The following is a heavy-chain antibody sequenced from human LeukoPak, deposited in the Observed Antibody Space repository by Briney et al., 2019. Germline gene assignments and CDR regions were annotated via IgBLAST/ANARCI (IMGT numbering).Heavy chain of an antibody. V-gene: IGHV3-23*01. CDR2: MSESGGST. D-gene: IGHD4-17*01. CDR1: GFTFSSYA. J-gene: IGHJ6*02. Sequence: GGSLRLSCAASGFTFSSYAMSWVRQAPGKGLEWVASMSESGGSTYYADSVKGRFTISRDDSKNTLYLQMNSLRAEDTAVYYCARVRYGELDVWGQGTTVTVSS. CDR3: ARVRYGELDV.